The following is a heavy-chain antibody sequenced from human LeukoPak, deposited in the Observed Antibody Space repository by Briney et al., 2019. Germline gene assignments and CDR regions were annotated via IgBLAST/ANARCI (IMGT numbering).Heavy chain of an antibody. D-gene: IGHD3-9*01. CDR2: ISDSGST. V-gene: IGHV4-4*07. J-gene: IGHJ3*01. CDR3: AREFFDTFTGYYVQDAFDV. CDR1: DDSISSYY. Sequence: SETLSLTCSVSDDSISSYYWSWIRQSAGKGLEWIGHISDSGSTKYNPSLKSRVTISIDQSKNQLSLNLSSVTAADTATYYCAREFFDTFTGYYVQDAFDVWGQGTMVTVSS.